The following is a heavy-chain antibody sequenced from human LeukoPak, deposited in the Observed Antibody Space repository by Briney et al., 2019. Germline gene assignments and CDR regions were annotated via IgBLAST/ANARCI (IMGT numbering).Heavy chain of an antibody. J-gene: IGHJ3*02. Sequence: PGGSLRLSCAASGFTFSSYEMNWVRQAPGKGLEWVSYISSSGSTIYYADSVKGRFTISRDNAKNSLYLQTNSLRAEDTAVYYCATNPIKKVAAMGHDAFDIWGQGTMVTVSS. CDR1: GFTFSSYE. V-gene: IGHV3-48*03. CDR3: ATNPIKKVAAMGHDAFDI. CDR2: ISSSGSTI. D-gene: IGHD6-19*01.